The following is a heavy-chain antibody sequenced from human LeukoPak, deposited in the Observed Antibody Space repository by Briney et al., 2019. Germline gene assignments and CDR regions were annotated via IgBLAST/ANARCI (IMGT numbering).Heavy chain of an antibody. Sequence: SGPTLVNPTQTLTLTCTFSGFSLSTSGVGVGWIRQPPGKALEWLALIYWNDDKRYSPSLKSRLTITKDTSKNQVVLTMTNMDPVDTATYYCALERSGWYPFDYWGQGTLVTVSS. J-gene: IGHJ4*02. CDR2: IYWNDDK. V-gene: IGHV2-5*01. CDR1: GFSLSTSGVG. CDR3: ALERSGWYPFDY. D-gene: IGHD6-19*01.